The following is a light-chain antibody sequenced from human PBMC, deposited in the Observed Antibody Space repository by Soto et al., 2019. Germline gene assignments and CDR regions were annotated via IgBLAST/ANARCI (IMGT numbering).Light chain of an antibody. CDR2: ADS. Sequence: EIVLTQSPATLSLSPGETATLSCRASQSVSGYIGWYQQKPGQAPRLLIYADSNRATGIPARFSGSGSGTDFTLTISSLELEDFSVYYCQQRYNWPITFGQGTRLEIK. V-gene: IGKV3-11*01. CDR3: QQRYNWPIT. CDR1: QSVSGY. J-gene: IGKJ5*01.